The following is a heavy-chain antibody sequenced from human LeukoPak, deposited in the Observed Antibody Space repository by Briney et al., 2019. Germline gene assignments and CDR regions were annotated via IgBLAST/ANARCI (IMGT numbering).Heavy chain of an antibody. CDR2: FYYSGST. CDR3: ARGNTAMVAYYFDY. Sequence: SETLSLTCTVSGGSISSYYWSWIRQPPGKGLEWIGYFYYSGSTNYNPSLKSRVTISVDTSKNQFSLKLSSVTAADTAVYYCARGNTAMVAYYFDYWGQGTLVTVSS. J-gene: IGHJ4*02. CDR1: GGSISSYY. V-gene: IGHV4-59*01. D-gene: IGHD5-18*01.